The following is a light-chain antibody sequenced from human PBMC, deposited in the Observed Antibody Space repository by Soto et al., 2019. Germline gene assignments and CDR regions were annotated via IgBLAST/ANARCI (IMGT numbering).Light chain of an antibody. Sequence: DIVMTQSPLSLPVTPGEPASISCSSSQRLLQSNGYNYLDWYLQKPGQSPQLLIYFGSYRASGVPDRFSGSGSGTDFTLKIRRVEAEDVGVYYCMQSQQSPPTFGQGTKVEI. V-gene: IGKV2-28*01. CDR2: FGS. CDR3: MQSQQSPPT. J-gene: IGKJ1*01. CDR1: QRLLQSNGYNY.